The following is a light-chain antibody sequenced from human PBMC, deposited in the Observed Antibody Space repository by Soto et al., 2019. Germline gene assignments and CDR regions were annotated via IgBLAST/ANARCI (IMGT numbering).Light chain of an antibody. CDR3: QQYGSSPPIT. V-gene: IGKV3-20*01. J-gene: IGKJ3*01. Sequence: EIVLTQSAGILSLSPGERATLSYRASQSVSSSYLAWYQQKPGQAPRLLIYGASSRATGIPDRFSGSGSGTDFTLTISRLEPEDFAVYYCQQYGSSPPITFGPGTKVDIK. CDR2: GAS. CDR1: QSVSSSY.